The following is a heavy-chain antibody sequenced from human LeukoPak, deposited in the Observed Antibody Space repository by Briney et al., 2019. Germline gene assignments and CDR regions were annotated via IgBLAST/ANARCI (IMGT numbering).Heavy chain of an antibody. D-gene: IGHD3-9*01. Sequence: PGGSLRLSCAASGFTFSNYAMSWVRQAPGKGLEWVSAVSGSGGNTYYADSVKGRFTISRDNSKNTLYLQMNSLRAEDTAVYYCAKDAPFDWLSYYFDYWGQGTLVTVSS. CDR1: GFTFSNYA. CDR3: AKDAPFDWLSYYFDY. J-gene: IGHJ4*02. CDR2: VSGSGGNT. V-gene: IGHV3-23*01.